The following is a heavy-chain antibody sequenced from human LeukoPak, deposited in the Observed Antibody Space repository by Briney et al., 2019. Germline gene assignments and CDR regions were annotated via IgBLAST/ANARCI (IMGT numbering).Heavy chain of an antibody. V-gene: IGHV4-34*01. CDR1: GGSFSGYY. CDR2: INHSGST. J-gene: IGHJ4*02. Sequence: SETLSLTCAVYGGSFSGYYWSWIRQPPGKGLEWIGEINHSGSTNYNPSLKSRVTISVDTSKNQFSLKLSSVTAEDTAVYYCAREGLRGGKQWLVTYYFDYWGQGTLVTVSS. CDR3: AREGLRGGKQWLVTYYFDY. D-gene: IGHD6-19*01.